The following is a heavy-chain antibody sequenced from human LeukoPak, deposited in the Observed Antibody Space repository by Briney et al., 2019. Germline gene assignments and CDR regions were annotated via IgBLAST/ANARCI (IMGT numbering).Heavy chain of an antibody. V-gene: IGHV3-66*01. J-gene: IGHJ6*02. D-gene: IGHD1-14*01. Sequence: GGSLRLSCAASGFTVSSNYMSWVRQAPGKGLEWVSVIYSGGSTYYADSVKGRSTISRDNSKNTLYLQMNSLRAEDTAVYYCASSVNRNYYYGMDVWGQGTTVTVSS. CDR3: ASSVNRNYYYGMDV. CDR2: IYSGGST. CDR1: GFTVSSNY.